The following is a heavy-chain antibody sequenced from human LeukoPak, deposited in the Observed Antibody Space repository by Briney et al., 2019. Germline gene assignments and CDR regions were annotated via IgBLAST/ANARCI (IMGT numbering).Heavy chain of an antibody. CDR1: GGTFSSYT. CDR2: IIPILGIA. Sequence: SVKVSCKASGGTFSSYTISWVRQAPGQGLEWMGRIIPILGIANYAQKSQGRVTITADKSTSTAYMELSSLRSEDTAVYYCARDTAGTTRSDAFDIWGQGTMVTVSS. D-gene: IGHD1-1*01. J-gene: IGHJ3*02. V-gene: IGHV1-69*04. CDR3: ARDTAGTTRSDAFDI.